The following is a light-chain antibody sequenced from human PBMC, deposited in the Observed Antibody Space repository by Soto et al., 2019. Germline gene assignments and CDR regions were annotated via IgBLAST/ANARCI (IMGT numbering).Light chain of an antibody. CDR3: QQYNSYSPRT. J-gene: IGKJ1*01. V-gene: IGKV1-5*01. CDR1: QSIGNW. CDR2: DAS. Sequence: DVQLTQAPSTLSASVGDRVTITCRASQSIGNWLAWYQQKPGKAPNLLIYDASTLENGVPSRFSGSASGTDFTLTISSLQPYDFATYYCQQYNSYSPRTFDQGTKVEFK.